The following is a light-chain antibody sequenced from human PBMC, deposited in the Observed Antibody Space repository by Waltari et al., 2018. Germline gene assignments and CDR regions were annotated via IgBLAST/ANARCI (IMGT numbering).Light chain of an antibody. J-gene: IGLJ3*02. CDR2: VNSDGSH. CDR1: SGHSSNV. V-gene: IGLV4-69*01. CDR3: QTGGHGTWV. Sequence: QLVLTQSPSVSASLGASVKLTCTLSSGHSSNVIAWHQQQPGKGPRYLMKVNSDGSHSKGDEIPDRFSGSSSGPERYLTISSLQSDDEADYCCQTGGHGTWVFGGGTKLTVL.